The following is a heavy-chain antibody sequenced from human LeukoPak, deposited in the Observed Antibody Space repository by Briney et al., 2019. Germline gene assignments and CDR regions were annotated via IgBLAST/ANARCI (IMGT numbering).Heavy chain of an antibody. CDR1: GGSISSGGYY. J-gene: IGHJ6*02. D-gene: IGHD2-2*01. CDR2: IYYSGST. V-gene: IGHV4-31*03. Sequence: SQTLSLTCTVSGGSISSGGYYWSWIRQHPGKGLEWIGYIYYSGSTYYNPSLKSRVTISVDTSKNQFSLKLSSVTAADTAVYYCARASSVVVVPAAFYYYYGMDVWGQGTTVTVSS. CDR3: ARASSVVVVPAAFYYYYGMDV.